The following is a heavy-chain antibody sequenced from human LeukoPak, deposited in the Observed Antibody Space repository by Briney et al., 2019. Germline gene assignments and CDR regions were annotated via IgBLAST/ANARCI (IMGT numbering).Heavy chain of an antibody. V-gene: IGHV1-18*01. Sequence: GASVKVSCKASGYTFTSYGISWVRQAPGQGHEWMGWISAYNGNTNYAQKLQGRVTMTTDTSTSTAYMELRSLRSDDTAVYYCARAKIGYYGSGSYNYYMDVWGKGTTVTVSS. J-gene: IGHJ6*03. CDR3: ARAKIGYYGSGSYNYYMDV. CDR2: ISAYNGNT. CDR1: GYTFTSYG. D-gene: IGHD3-10*01.